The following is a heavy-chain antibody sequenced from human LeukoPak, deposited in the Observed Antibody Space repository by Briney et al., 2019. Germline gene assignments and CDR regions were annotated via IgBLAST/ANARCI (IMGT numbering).Heavy chain of an antibody. Sequence: PGGSLRLSCAASGFTFDDYAMHWVRQAPGKGLEWVSGISWNSGSIGYADSVKGRFTISRDNAKNSLYVQMNSLRAEDTALYYCAKSLFLLTTVTTLDYFDYWGQGTLVTVSS. CDR1: GFTFDDYA. J-gene: IGHJ4*02. V-gene: IGHV3-9*01. D-gene: IGHD4-17*01. CDR3: AKSLFLLTTVTTLDYFDY. CDR2: ISWNSGSI.